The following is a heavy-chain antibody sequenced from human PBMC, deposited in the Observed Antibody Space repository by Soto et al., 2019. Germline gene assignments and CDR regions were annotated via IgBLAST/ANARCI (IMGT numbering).Heavy chain of an antibody. D-gene: IGHD3-16*01. V-gene: IGHV1-18*01. J-gene: IGHJ4*02. CDR3: XXXAXVSGELYY. CDR1: GYTFTSYG. Sequence: QVQLVQSGAEVKKPGASVKVSCKASGYTFTSYGISWVRQAPGQGLEWMGWISAYNGNTNYAQKRQGRVTMTTDTSTSTAYMELRSLXXDXXXXXXXXXXAXVSGELYYWGQGTLVTVSX. CDR2: ISAYNGNT.